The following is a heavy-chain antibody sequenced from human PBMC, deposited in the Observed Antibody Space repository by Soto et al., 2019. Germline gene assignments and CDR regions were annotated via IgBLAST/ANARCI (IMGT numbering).Heavy chain of an antibody. CDR2: INAGNGNT. CDR1: GYTFTSYA. Sequence: ASGKVSCKTSGYTFTSYAMNWVRQAPGQRLEWMGWINAGNGNTKYSQKFQGRVTITRDTSASTAYMELSSLRSEDTAVYYCARDPRRITMVRGIIPDAFDIWGQGTMVTVSS. J-gene: IGHJ3*02. CDR3: ARDPRRITMVRGIIPDAFDI. V-gene: IGHV1-3*01. D-gene: IGHD3-10*01.